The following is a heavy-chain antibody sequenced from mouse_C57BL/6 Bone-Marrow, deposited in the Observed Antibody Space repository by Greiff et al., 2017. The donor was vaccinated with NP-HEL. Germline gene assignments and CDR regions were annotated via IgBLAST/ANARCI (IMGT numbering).Heavy chain of an antibody. D-gene: IGHD2-10*01. CDR3: ARSYHGRVDY. Sequence: QVQLKQPGAELVRPGSSVKLSCKASGYTFTSYWMDWVKQRPGQGLEWIGNIYPSDSEPPYNQQFKDQATLTVDTSSSTAYMQLSSLTAEDSSVYYCARSYHGRVDYWGQGTSVTVSS. CDR1: GYTFTSYW. CDR2: IYPSDSEP. J-gene: IGHJ4*01. V-gene: IGHV1-61*01.